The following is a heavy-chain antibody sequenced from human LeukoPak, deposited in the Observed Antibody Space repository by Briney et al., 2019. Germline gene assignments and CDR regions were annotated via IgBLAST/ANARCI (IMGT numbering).Heavy chain of an antibody. CDR1: GGSISSYY. Sequence: SETLSLTCTVSGGSISSYYWSWIRQPPGKGLEWIGYIYHSGSTYYNPSLKSRVTISVDRSKNQFSLKLSSVTAADTAVYYCARDEAPGIVVVPAPGPWGQGTLVTVSS. CDR2: IYHSGST. D-gene: IGHD2-2*01. CDR3: ARDEAPGIVVVPAPGP. J-gene: IGHJ5*02. V-gene: IGHV4-59*12.